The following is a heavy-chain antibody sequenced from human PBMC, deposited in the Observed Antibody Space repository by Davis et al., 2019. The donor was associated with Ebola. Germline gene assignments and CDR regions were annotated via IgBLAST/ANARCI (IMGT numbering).Heavy chain of an antibody. CDR3: GRGGGGVSRVVINDYGMDV. Sequence: ASVKVSCKASGYTFTSYDINWVRQAPGQGLEWMGWMNPNSGNTGYAQKFQGRVTMTRNTSISTAYMELRSRRSEDTAVYDGGRGGGGVSRVVINDYGMDVWGQGTTVTVSS. D-gene: IGHD3-22*01. CDR1: GYTFTSYD. V-gene: IGHV1-8*01. CDR2: MNPNSGNT. J-gene: IGHJ6*02.